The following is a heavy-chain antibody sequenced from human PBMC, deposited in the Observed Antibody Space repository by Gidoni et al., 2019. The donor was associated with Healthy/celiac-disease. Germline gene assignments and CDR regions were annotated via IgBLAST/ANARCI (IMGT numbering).Heavy chain of an antibody. Sequence: EVQLVESGGGLVQPGRSLRLSCTASGFTFGDYAMSWFRQAPGKGLEWVGFIRSKAYGGTTEYAASVKGRFTISRDDSKSIAYLQMNSLKTEDTAVYYCTRLTRRGYYYYGMDVWGQGTTVTVSS. D-gene: IGHD1-26*01. CDR1: GFTFGDYA. CDR3: TRLTRRGYYYYGMDV. CDR2: IRSKAYGGTT. V-gene: IGHV3-49*03. J-gene: IGHJ6*02.